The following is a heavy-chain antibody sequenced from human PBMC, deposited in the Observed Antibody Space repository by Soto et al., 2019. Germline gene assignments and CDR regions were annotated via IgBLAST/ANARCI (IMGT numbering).Heavy chain of an antibody. CDR1: GFTFSSYW. CDR3: ARHLAGHRDY. J-gene: IGHJ4*02. V-gene: IGHV3-74*01. Sequence: EVQLVESGGGLVQPGGSLRLSCAASGFTFSSYWMHWVRQAPGKGLVWVSRINSDGSSTSYADSVKGRFTISRDNAKNTLDLQMNRLRAEDTAVYYCARHLAGHRDYWGQGTLVTVSS. CDR2: INSDGSST. D-gene: IGHD2-21*01.